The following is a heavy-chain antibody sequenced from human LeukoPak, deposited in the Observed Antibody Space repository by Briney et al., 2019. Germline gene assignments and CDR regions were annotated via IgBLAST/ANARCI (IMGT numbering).Heavy chain of an antibody. CDR1: GGSISSGDYY. D-gene: IGHD3-10*01. CDR3: ARQGIYGSGRDY. V-gene: IGHV4-30-4*08. J-gene: IGHJ4*02. CDR2: IYYSGST. Sequence: SETLSLTCTVFGGSISSGDYYWSWIRQPPGKGLKWIGYIYYSGSTYYNPSLKSRVTISVDTSKNQFSLKLSSVTAADTAVYYCARQGIYGSGRDYWGQGTLVTVSS.